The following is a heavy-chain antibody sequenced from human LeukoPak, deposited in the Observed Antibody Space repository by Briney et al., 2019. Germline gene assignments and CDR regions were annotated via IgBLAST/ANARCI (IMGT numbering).Heavy chain of an antibody. CDR1: GFTFSSYG. CDR2: IRYYGSNK. D-gene: IGHD2-2*01. J-gene: IGHJ4*02. V-gene: IGHV3-30*02. CDR3: AKGLDLVVPAAAYYFDY. Sequence: GGSLRLSCAASGFTFSSYGMHWVRQAPGKGLEWVAFIRYYGSNKYYADSVKGRFTISRDNSNNTLYLQMNSLRAEDTAVYYCAKGLDLVVPAAAYYFDYWGQGTLVTVSS.